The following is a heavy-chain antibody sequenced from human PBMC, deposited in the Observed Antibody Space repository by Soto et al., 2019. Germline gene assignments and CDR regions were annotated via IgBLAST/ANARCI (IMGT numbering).Heavy chain of an antibody. Sequence: GAPLRLSCAASGFTFSSYAMSWVRQAPSKVLEWGSAISGSGGSTYYADSLKVRVTISRDKSKNTLYLQMNSLRAEDTAVYYCAKAGAYYDILTGYYNTYYFDYWGQGTLVTVSS. V-gene: IGHV3-23*01. CDR2: ISGSGGST. J-gene: IGHJ4*02. CDR1: GFTFSSYA. CDR3: AKAGAYYDILTGYYNTYYFDY. D-gene: IGHD3-9*01.